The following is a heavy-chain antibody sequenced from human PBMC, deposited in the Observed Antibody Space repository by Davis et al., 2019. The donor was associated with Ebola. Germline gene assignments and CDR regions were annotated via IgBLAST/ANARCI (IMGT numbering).Heavy chain of an antibody. Sequence: GESLKISCKASGYSFTSFWIGWVRQPPGQGLEWMGAILPGDSDTRYSPSFQGQVTISADKSISTAYLQWSSLKASDTAMYYCARRYSKPYWYFDLWGRGTLVTVSS. CDR3: ARRYSKPYWYFDL. CDR1: GYSFTSFW. V-gene: IGHV5-51*01. CDR2: ILPGDSDT. D-gene: IGHD3-16*02. J-gene: IGHJ2*01.